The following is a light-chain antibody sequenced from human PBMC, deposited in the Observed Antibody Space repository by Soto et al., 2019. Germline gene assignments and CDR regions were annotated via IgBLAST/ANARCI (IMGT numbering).Light chain of an antibody. CDR1: QSISSW. J-gene: IGKJ1*01. V-gene: IGKV1-5*03. Sequence: DIQMTQSPSTLSASVGDRVTITCRASQSISSWLAWYQQKPGKAPKLLIYKASSLESGVPSRFSGSGSGTEFNLTISSLQPDDFATYYCKHYNSYSWTFGQGTKVEIK. CDR3: KHYNSYSWT. CDR2: KAS.